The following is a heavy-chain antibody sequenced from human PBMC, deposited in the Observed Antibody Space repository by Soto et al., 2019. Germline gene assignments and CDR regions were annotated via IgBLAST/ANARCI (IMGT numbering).Heavy chain of an antibody. J-gene: IGHJ4*02. CDR2: IYYSGSS. CDR3: ASGIGYSYGRDYFDY. D-gene: IGHD5-18*01. CDR1: GGSISSSSYY. V-gene: IGHV4-39*01. Sequence: QLQLQESGPGLVKPSETLSLTCTVSGGSISSSSYYWGWIRQPPGKGLEWLGSIYYSGSSYYNPSLKSRVTTSVETSKHHFSLKLSSVTAADTAVYYCASGIGYSYGRDYFDYWGQGTLVTVSS.